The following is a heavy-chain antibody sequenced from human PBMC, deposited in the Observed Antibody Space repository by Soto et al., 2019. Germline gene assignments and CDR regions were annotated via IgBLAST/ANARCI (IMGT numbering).Heavy chain of an antibody. V-gene: IGHV1-18*01. CDR2: FSAHNGTT. J-gene: IGHJ4*02. D-gene: IGHD4-17*01. CDR1: GYIFTSYG. CDR3: ARGRYGDY. Sequence: QAHLVQSGPEVKKPGASVKVSCKGSGYIFTSYGIAWVRQAPGQGLEWMGWFSAHNGTTEYAQKVQGRVTVTRDTSTSTAYPELRSLRSDDTALYYCARGRYGDYWGQGALVNVSS.